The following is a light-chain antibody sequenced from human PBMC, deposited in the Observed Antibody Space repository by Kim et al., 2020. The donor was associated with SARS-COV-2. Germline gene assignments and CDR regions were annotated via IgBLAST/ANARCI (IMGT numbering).Light chain of an antibody. CDR3: SSFTSSSTFV. CDR2: EAN. V-gene: IGLV2-18*02. J-gene: IGLJ2*01. CDR1: STGMCTHNR. Sequence: VTTPCTATSTGMCTHNRLSVYQQPPATAPKLMIDEANNRPAGVPDRFFGSKSGNTASLTISGLQAEDEADYYCSSFTSSSTFVFGGGTQLTVL.